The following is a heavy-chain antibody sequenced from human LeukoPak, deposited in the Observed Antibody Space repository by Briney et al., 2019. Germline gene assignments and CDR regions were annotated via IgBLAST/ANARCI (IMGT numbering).Heavy chain of an antibody. CDR3: VRDPRGYSHGYWYFDL. D-gene: IGHD5-18*01. CDR1: GFTSDDYG. V-gene: IGHV3-20*01. CDR2: INWNGGST. Sequence: PGGSLRLSCAASGFTSDDYGMSWVRQTPGKGLEWVSGINWNGGSTGYADSVKGRFTISRDNAKNSLYLQMNSLRAEDTALYHCVRDPRGYSHGYWYFDLWGRGTLVTVSS. J-gene: IGHJ2*01.